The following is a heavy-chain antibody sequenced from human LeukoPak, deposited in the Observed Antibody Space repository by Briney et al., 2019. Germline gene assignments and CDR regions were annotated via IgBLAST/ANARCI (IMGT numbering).Heavy chain of an antibody. D-gene: IGHD6-19*01. CDR1: GFTFSSFA. J-gene: IGHJ6*02. CDR2: IADIGDST. CDR3: AKGYSVAGGSRV. Sequence: GGSLRLSCAVSGFTFSSFAMNWVRQPPGKGLEWVSAIADIGDSTYYADSVKGRFTISRDNSKNTVYLQMNSLRAEDTAIYYCAKGYSVAGGSRVWGQGTTVTVSS. V-gene: IGHV3-23*01.